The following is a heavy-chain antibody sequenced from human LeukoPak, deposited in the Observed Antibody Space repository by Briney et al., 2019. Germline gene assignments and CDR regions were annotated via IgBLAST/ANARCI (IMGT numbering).Heavy chain of an antibody. CDR3: AREYYDFWSGSRNWFDP. V-gene: IGHV4-59*01. CDR1: GGSISSYY. D-gene: IGHD3-3*01. CDR2: IYYSGST. Sequence: SETLSLTCTVSGGSISSYYWSWIRQPPGKGLEWIGYIYYSGSTNYNPSLKSRVTISVDTSKNQFSLKLSSVTAADTAVYYCAREYYDFWSGSRNWFDPWGQGTLVTVSS. J-gene: IGHJ5*02.